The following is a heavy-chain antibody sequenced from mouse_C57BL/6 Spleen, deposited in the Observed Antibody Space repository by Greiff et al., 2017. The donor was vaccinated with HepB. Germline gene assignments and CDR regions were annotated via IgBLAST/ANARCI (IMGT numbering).Heavy chain of an antibody. CDR1: GYTFTSYW. CDR2: IYPGNSDT. V-gene: IGHV1-5*01. CDR3: TRSSNYEVLFAY. Sequence: VQLQQSGTVLARPGASVKMSCKTSGYTFTSYWMHWVKQRPGQGLEWIGAIYPGNSDTNYNQKFKGKAKLTAVTSASTAYMELSSLTNADSAVYYGTRSSNYEVLFAYWGQGTLVTVSA. D-gene: IGHD2-5*01. J-gene: IGHJ3*01.